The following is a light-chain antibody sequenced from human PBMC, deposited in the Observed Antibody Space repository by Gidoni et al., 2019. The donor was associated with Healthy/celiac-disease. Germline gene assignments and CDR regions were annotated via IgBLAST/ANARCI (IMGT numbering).Light chain of an antibody. Sequence: DIQLTQSPSFLSASVGDRVTITCRASQGISSYLAWYQQKPGKAPKLLIYAASTLQSGVPSRFSGSGSGTEFTLTISSLQPEDVATYYCQQLNSYPLTFGGXTKVEIK. CDR1: QGISSY. CDR2: AAS. J-gene: IGKJ4*01. V-gene: IGKV1-9*01. CDR3: QQLNSYPLT.